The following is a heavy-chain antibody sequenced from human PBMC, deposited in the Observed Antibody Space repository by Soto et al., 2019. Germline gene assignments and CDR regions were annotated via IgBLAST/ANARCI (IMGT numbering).Heavy chain of an antibody. V-gene: IGHV1-24*01. CDR2: FDPEDGET. Sequence: ASVKVSCKVSGYTLTELSMHWVRQAPGKGLEWMGGFDPEDGETIYAQKFQGRVTMTEDTSTDTAYMELSSLRSEDTAVYYCATDGLGIHLRDYYYYGMDVWGQGTTVTVSS. CDR3: ATDGLGIHLRDYYYYGMDV. J-gene: IGHJ6*02. D-gene: IGHD1-20*01. CDR1: GYTLTELS.